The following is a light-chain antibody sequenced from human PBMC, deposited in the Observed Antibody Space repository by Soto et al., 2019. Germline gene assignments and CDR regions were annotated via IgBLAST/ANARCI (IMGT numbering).Light chain of an antibody. CDR3: QQSTEGT. J-gene: IGKJ1*01. CDR2: AAS. CDR1: QIISSY. Sequence: DIHMTHSPSSLSSSVVDRVAIACRASQIISSYLNWYQQKPGKAPKLLIYAASSLQSGVPSRFSGSGSGADFTLTISSLQPEDFATYYCQQSTEGTFGQGTKV. V-gene: IGKV1-39*01.